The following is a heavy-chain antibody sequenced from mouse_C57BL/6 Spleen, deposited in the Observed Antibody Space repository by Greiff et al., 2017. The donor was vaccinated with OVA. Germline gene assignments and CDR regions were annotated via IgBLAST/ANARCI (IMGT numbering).Heavy chain of an antibody. J-gene: IGHJ4*01. V-gene: IGHV1-82*01. CDR1: GYAFSSSW. Sequence: QVQLKESGPELVKPGASVKISCKASGYAFSSSWMNWVKQRPGKGLEWIGRIYPGDGDTNYNGKFKGKATLTADKSSSTAYMQLSSLTSEDSAVYFGAKGQLRPYYSIDYWGQGTSVTVSS. CDR2: IYPGDGDT. D-gene: IGHD3-2*02. CDR3: AKGQLRPYYSIDY.